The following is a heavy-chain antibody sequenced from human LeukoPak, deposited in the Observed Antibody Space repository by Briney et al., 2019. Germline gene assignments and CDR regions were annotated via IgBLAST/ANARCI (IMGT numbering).Heavy chain of an antibody. CDR2: IYTSGCT. CDR1: GGSISSYY. D-gene: IGHD3-22*01. Sequence: SETLSLTCTVSGGSISSYYWSWIRQPAGKGLEWIGRIYTSGCTNYNPSLKSRVTMSVDTSKNQFSLKLSSVAAADTAVYYCARDLVTDNSGPFDYWGQGTLVTVSS. J-gene: IGHJ4*02. V-gene: IGHV4-4*07. CDR3: ARDLVTDNSGPFDY.